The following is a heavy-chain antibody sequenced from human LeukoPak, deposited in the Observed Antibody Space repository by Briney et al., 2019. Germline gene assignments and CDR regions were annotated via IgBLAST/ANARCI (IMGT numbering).Heavy chain of an antibody. CDR1: GNSFTNYW. D-gene: IGHD4-17*01. J-gene: IGHJ4*02. V-gene: IGHV5-51*01. Sequence: GESLKISCKGSGNSFTNYWIGWVRQMPGKGLEWMGSVYPGDSDARDNPSFQGQVTLSADKSISTAYLHWSSLKASDTAMFFCARLKYGDTYFDYWGERTLVTVSS. CDR3: ARLKYGDTYFDY. CDR2: VYPGDSDA.